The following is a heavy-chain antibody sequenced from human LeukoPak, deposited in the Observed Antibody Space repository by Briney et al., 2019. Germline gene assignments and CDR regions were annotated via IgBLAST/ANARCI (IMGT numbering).Heavy chain of an antibody. V-gene: IGHV3-21*01. CDR1: GFTFSSYS. Sequence: GGSLRLSCAASGFTFSSYSMNWVRQAPGKGLEWVSSISSSSNIYYADSVKGRFTISRDNAKNSLYLQMNSLRAEDTAVYFCARDWRTYFYDTRGYYVAALDIWGQGIMVTVSS. CDR3: ARDWRTYFYDTRGYYVAALDI. D-gene: IGHD3-22*01. CDR2: ISSSSNI. J-gene: IGHJ3*02.